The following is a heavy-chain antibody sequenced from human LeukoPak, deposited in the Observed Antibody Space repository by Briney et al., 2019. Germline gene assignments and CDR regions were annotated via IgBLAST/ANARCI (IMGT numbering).Heavy chain of an antibody. J-gene: IGHJ4*02. V-gene: IGHV3-48*03. D-gene: IGHD6-13*01. CDR2: ISSSGSTI. Sequence: GGSLRLSCAASGFTFSNYEMNWDRQAPGKGLEWVSYISSSGSTIYYADSVKGRFTISRDNAKNSLYLQMNSLRAEDTAVYYCASGYSSSSPDWGQGTLVTVSS. CDR3: ASGYSSSSPD. CDR1: GFTFSNYE.